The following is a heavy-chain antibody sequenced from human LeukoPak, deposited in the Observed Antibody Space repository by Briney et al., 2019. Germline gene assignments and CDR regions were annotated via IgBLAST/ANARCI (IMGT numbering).Heavy chain of an antibody. J-gene: IGHJ4*02. CDR3: ARLEAVEQQLVKYYFDY. D-gene: IGHD6-13*01. Sequence: GESLKISCKGSGYSFTSYWIGGVRQMPGKGLEWMGIIYPGDSDTRYSPSFQGQVIISADKSISTAYLQWSSLKASDTAMYYCARLEAVEQQLVKYYFDYWGQGTLVTVSS. V-gene: IGHV5-51*01. CDR1: GYSFTSYW. CDR2: IYPGDSDT.